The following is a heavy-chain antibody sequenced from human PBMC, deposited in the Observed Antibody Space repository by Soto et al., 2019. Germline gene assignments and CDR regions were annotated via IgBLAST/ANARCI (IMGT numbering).Heavy chain of an antibody. CDR1: GDSFSSNTAS. CDR3: AKGDNLGPKTGYAFDP. J-gene: IGHJ5*02. Sequence: PSQTLSLTWAISGDSFSSNTASWNWIRQSPSRGLEWLGRTYFRSKWYNDYAVSVKSRIIINPDTSNNQFSLQLNSVTPKDTAVYFCAKGDNLGPKTGYAFDPWGQGIMVTVSS. V-gene: IGHV6-1*01. CDR2: TYFRSKWYN. D-gene: IGHD5-12*01.